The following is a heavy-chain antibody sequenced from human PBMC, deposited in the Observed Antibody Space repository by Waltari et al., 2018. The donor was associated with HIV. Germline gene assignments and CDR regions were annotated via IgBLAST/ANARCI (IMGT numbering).Heavy chain of an antibody. D-gene: IGHD1-1*01. V-gene: IGHV4-39*07. CDR2: IYYTGTT. J-gene: IGHJ3*02. CDR3: TRENEDTSDNAFDI. CDR1: DGSISGRDYY. Sequence: QFQLQESGPGLVKPSETLSLTCTVSDGSISGRDYYWGWLRHPPGSGLECIASIYYTGTTTYNPSLRSRVTMSVDPSKNQFSLKLGSLTAADTAVYYCTRENEDTSDNAFDIWGQGTTVTVSS.